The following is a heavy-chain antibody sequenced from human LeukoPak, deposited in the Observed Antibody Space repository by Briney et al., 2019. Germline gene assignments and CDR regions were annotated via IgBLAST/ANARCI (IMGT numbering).Heavy chain of an antibody. D-gene: IGHD2-2*02. V-gene: IGHV3-30*02. CDR3: ARARYKLVPARNAVPAAIHGAAFDI. Sequence: QSGGSLRLSCVASEFSFSSYGMHWVRQAPGKGLEWVAFIRYDGSNQYYADSVKGRFTISRDNSKNTLYLQMNSLRAEDTAVYYCARARYKLVPARNAVPAAIHGAAFDIWGQGTMVTVSS. CDR1: EFSFSSYG. CDR2: IRYDGSNQ. J-gene: IGHJ3*02.